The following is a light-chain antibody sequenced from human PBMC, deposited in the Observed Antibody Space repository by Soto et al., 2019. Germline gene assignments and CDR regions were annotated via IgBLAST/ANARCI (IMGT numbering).Light chain of an antibody. CDR1: QNSVSN. CDR3: QQYHHWPPIT. CDR2: RAA. J-gene: IGKJ5*01. V-gene: IGKV3-15*01. Sequence: EIVMPQSPATLPVSPGERATLSCRDSQNSVSNLVGYQQKPGQPPRLLIFRAATRAAGIPARFSGSGSGTKVTLTISSLQSEDFAVYYCQQYHHWPPITFGQGTRLEIK.